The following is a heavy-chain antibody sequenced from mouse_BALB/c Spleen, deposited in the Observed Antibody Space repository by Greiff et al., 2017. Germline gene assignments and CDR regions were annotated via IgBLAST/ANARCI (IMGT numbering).Heavy chain of an antibody. CDR3: ARDRRLGFAY. V-gene: IGHV5-4*02. CDR2: ISAGGSYT. J-gene: IGHJ3*01. CDR1: GFTFSDYY. D-gene: IGHD2-12*01. Sequence: EVMLVESGGGLVKPGGSLKLSCAASGFTFSDYYMYWVRQTPEKGLEWVATISAGGSYTYYQDSLKGRFTISRDNSKNNLYLQMSSLKSEDTAMYYCARDRRLGFAYWGQGTLVTVSA.